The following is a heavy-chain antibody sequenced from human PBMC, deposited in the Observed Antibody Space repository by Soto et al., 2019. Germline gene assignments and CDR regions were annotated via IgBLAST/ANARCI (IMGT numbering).Heavy chain of an antibody. D-gene: IGHD1-7*01. CDR2: MNPNSGNT. CDR3: ARDETGTNWFDP. Sequence: QVQLLQSGAEVKKPGASVKVSCKSSGYTFTSYDINWVRQATGQGLEWMGWMNPNSGNTGYAQKFQGRVTMTRNTSISTAYMEMSSLISEDTAVYYCARDETGTNWFDPWGQGTLVTVSS. CDR1: GYTFTSYD. J-gene: IGHJ5*02. V-gene: IGHV1-8*01.